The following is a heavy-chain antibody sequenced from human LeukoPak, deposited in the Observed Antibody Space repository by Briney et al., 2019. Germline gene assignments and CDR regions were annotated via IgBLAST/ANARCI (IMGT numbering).Heavy chain of an antibody. V-gene: IGHV1-8*01. CDR2: MNPNSGNT. J-gene: IGHJ4*02. CDR1: GYTFTSYD. Sequence: KVSCKASGYTFTSYDINWVRQAPGQGLEWMGWMNPNSGNTGYAQKFQGRDTMTRNTSISTAYMELSSLRSEDTAVYYCARAKTDGDYVDYWGQGTLVTVSS. CDR3: ARAKTDGDYVDY. D-gene: IGHD4-17*01.